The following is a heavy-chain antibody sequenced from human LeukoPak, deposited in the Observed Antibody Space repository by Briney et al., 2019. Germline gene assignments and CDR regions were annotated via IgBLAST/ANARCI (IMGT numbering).Heavy chain of an antibody. D-gene: IGHD6-13*01. CDR1: GGTFSSYA. CDR3: ARASSPGAAAGTFDP. CDR2: IIPILGIA. J-gene: IGHJ5*02. V-gene: IGHV1-69*04. Sequence: SVKVSCKASGGTFSSYAISWVRQAPGQGLEWMGRIIPILGIANYAQKFQGRVMITADRSTSTAYMELSSLRSEDTAVYYCARASSPGAAAGTFDPWGQGTLVTVSS.